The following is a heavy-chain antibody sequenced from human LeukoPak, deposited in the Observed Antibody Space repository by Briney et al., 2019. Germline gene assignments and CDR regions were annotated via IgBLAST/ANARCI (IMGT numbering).Heavy chain of an antibody. Sequence: GASVKVSCKASGYTFTGYYMHWVRQAPGQGLEWMGWIKPNSGGTNYAQKFQGRVTMTRDTSISTAYMELSRLRSDDTAVYYCARDPPGYYDFWSGYESSFWFDPWGQGTLVTVSS. CDR1: GYTFTGYY. CDR3: ARDPPGYYDFWSGYESSFWFDP. J-gene: IGHJ5*02. D-gene: IGHD3-3*01. V-gene: IGHV1-2*02. CDR2: IKPNSGGT.